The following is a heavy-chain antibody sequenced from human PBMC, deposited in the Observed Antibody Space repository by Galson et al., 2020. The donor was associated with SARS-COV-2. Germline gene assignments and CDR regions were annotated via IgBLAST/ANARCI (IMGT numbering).Heavy chain of an antibody. V-gene: IGHV3-53*01. CDR1: GFTVSSNY. CDR2: IYSGGST. CDR3: AVQRDGYSSSLETIDY. J-gene: IGHJ4*02. Sequence: GGSLRLSCAASGFTVSSNYMSWVRQAPGKGLEWVSVIYSGGSTYYADSVKGRFTISRDNSKNTLYLQMNSLRAEDTAVYYCAVQRDGYSSSLETIDYWGQGTLVTVSS. D-gene: IGHD6-13*01.